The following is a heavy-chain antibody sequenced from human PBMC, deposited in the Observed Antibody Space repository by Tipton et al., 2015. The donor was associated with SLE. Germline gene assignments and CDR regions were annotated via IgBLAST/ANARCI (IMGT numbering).Heavy chain of an antibody. CDR2: IYSKGST. Sequence: TLSLTCTVSGGSVSSGSYYWSWIRQPAGKGPEWIGRIYSKGSTNYNPSLRSRVTISLDTSENQFSWKLTSVTAADSAMYYCARDTVFGLVYHNAFDIWGQGTKVTVSS. J-gene: IGHJ3*02. D-gene: IGHD3/OR15-3a*01. V-gene: IGHV4-61*02. CDR1: GGSVSSGSYY. CDR3: ARDTVFGLVYHNAFDI.